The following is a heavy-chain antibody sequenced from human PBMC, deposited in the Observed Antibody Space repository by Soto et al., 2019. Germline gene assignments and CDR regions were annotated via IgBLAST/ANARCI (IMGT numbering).Heavy chain of an antibody. CDR3: GTDRWGGAFDM. Sequence: EVQVVESGGGLVQPGGSLRLSCAAIGFSLRSDWMAWVRQIPGTGLEFVANIKEDGSVKNYVDSVKGRFSISRDNDKNSLYLQMNSLRAEDTAVYYCGTDRWGGAFDMWGQGTTVTVSS. V-gene: IGHV3-7*01. J-gene: IGHJ3*02. D-gene: IGHD3-10*01. CDR2: IKEDGSVK. CDR1: GFSLRSDW.